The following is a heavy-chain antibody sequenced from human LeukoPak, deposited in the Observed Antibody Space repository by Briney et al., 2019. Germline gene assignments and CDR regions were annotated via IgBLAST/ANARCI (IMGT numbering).Heavy chain of an antibody. Sequence: GGSLRLSCAASGFTFSSYSMNWVRQAPGKGLEWVSSISSSSSYIYYADSVKGRFTISRDNAKNSLYLQMNSLRAEDTAVYYCATWGTVTDGFDYWGQGTLVTVSS. D-gene: IGHD4-17*01. CDR2: ISSSSSYI. V-gene: IGHV3-21*01. CDR1: GFTFSSYS. CDR3: ATWGTVTDGFDY. J-gene: IGHJ4*02.